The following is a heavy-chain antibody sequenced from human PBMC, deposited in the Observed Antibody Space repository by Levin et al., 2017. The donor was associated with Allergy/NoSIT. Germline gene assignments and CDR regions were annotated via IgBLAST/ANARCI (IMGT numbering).Heavy chain of an antibody. CDR1: GGSFSGYY. D-gene: IGHD3-9*01. CDR3: ARRGVRYFDWLFYYFDY. CDR2: INHSGST. Sequence: PSETLSLTCAVYGGSFSGYYWSWIRQPPGKGLEWIGEINHSGSTNYNPSLKSRVTISVDTSKNQFSLKLSSVTAADTAVYYCARRGVRYFDWLFYYFDYWGQGTLVTVSS. J-gene: IGHJ4*02. V-gene: IGHV4-34*01.